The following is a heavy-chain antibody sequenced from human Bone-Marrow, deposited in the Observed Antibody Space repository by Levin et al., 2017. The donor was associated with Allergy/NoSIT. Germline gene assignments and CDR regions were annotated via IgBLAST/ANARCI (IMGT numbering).Heavy chain of an antibody. D-gene: IGHD3-22*01. J-gene: IGHJ4*02. CDR2: INHSGST. Sequence: SETLSLTCAVYGGSFSGYYWSWIRQPPGKGLEWIGEINHSGSTNYNPSLKSRVTISVDTSKNQFSLKLSSVTAADTAVYYCARMGSGYYSRFDYWGQGTLVTVSS. CDR1: GGSFSGYY. V-gene: IGHV4-34*01. CDR3: ARMGSGYYSRFDY.